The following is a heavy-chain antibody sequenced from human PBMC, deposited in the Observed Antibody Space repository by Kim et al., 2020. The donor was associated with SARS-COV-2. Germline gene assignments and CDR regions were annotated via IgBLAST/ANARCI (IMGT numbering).Heavy chain of an antibody. J-gene: IGHJ4*02. CDR1: GFTFSSYW. D-gene: IGHD2-15*01. Sequence: GGSLRLSCAASGFTFSSYWMSWVRQAPGKGLEWVANIKQDGSEKYYVDSVKGRFTISRDNAKNSLYLQMNSLRAEDTAVYYCARDGYGGNELGYYFDYWGQGTLVTVSS. CDR2: IKQDGSEK. V-gene: IGHV3-7*01. CDR3: ARDGYGGNELGYYFDY.